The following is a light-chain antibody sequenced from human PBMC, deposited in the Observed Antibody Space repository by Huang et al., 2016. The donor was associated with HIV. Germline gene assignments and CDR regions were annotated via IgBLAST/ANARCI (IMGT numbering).Light chain of an antibody. CDR2: AAS. V-gene: IGKV1-8*01. Sequence: AIRITQSPSSLSASTGDRVTITCRASQGISIYLAWYQQEPGRAPRLLIYAASTLQSGVPSRFSGSGSGADFTLTISGLQSEDFATYYCQQYYTYPRTFGQGTKLEIK. CDR3: QQYYTYPRT. J-gene: IGKJ1*01. CDR1: QGISIY.